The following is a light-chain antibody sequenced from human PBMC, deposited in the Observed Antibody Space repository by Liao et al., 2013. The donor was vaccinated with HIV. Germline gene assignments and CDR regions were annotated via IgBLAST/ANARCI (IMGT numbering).Light chain of an antibody. J-gene: IGLJ1*01. CDR2: YDR. V-gene: IGLV3-21*01. CDR1: NIGSKS. CDR3: LVWDSYSDSYV. Sequence: SYELTQPPSVSVAPGKTARITCGGNNIGSKSVNWYQQKPGQAPVLVFYYDRDRPSGIPERFSGSNSGNTATLTISRVEAGDEADYFCLVWDSYSDSYVFGTGTKVTVL.